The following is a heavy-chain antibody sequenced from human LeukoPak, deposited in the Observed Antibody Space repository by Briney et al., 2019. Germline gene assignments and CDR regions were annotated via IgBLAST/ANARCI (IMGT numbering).Heavy chain of an antibody. CDR3: ARVCGSGSYCLDWFDP. CDR2: INPNSGGT. CDR1: GYTFTGYY. J-gene: IGHJ5*02. Sequence: GASVKVSCKASGYTFTGYYMHWVRQAPGQGLEWMGWINPNSGGTNYAQKFQGRVTMTRDTSISTAYMELSRLRSDDTAVYYCARVCGSGSYCLDWFDPWGQGTLVTVSS. V-gene: IGHV1-2*02. D-gene: IGHD3-10*01.